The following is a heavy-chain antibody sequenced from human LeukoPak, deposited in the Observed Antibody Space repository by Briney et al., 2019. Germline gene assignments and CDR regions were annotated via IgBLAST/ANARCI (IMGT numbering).Heavy chain of an antibody. CDR1: GFTFSSYG. CDR2: IRYDGSNK. V-gene: IGHV3-30*02. J-gene: IGHJ4*02. D-gene: IGHD6-13*01. Sequence: GRSLRLSCAASGFTFSSYGMHWVRQAPGKGLEWVAFIRYDGSNKYYADSVKGRFTISRDNSKNTLYLQMNSLRAEDTAVYYCAKDRSKYSSSPAEVYFDYWGQGTLVTVSS. CDR3: AKDRSKYSSSPAEVYFDY.